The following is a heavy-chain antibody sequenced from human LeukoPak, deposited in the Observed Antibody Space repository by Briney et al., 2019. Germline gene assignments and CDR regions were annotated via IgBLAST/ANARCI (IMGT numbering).Heavy chain of an antibody. V-gene: IGHV3-23*01. CDR1: GFIFSSHG. J-gene: IGHJ6*03. CDR2: ISPSGDIT. D-gene: IGHD3-10*01. Sequence: PGGSLRLSCAASGFIFSSHGMNWVRQAPGKGLEWVSGISPSGDITYYADSVKGRFTISRDNSKNTLYLQMNSLRAEDTAVYYCARVLSGRGSLYDYYYYMDVWGKGTTVTISS. CDR3: ARVLSGRGSLYDYYYYMDV.